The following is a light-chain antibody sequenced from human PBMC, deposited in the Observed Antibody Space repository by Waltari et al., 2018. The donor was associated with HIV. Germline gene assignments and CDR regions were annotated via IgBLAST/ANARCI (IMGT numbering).Light chain of an antibody. Sequence: DIVLTQSPATISVSPGGRVTVSCRASQNVDYKLAWYQQKPGQSPRLLSYHSSARAAGVPTRFGGAGSATNFTLTITSLQSEDFALYFCQQYHHWPPLTFGGGSRVELK. V-gene: IGKV3D-15*01. CDR1: QNVDYK. CDR3: QQYHHWPPLT. J-gene: IGKJ4*01. CDR2: HSS.